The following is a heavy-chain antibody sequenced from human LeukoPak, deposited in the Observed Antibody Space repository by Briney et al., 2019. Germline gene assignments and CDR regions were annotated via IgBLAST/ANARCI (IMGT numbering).Heavy chain of an antibody. CDR1: GFMFSSNW. J-gene: IGHJ4*02. V-gene: IGHV3-7*03. CDR3: ARDDSSGSLPY. CDR2: IKEDGTET. Sequence: GGSLRLSCAASGFMFSSNWMSWVRLAPGKGLEWVANIKEDGTETYYVDSVKGRFTISRDNAKNSLYLQMNSLRVEDTAVYYCARDDSSGSLPYWGRGTLVTVSS. D-gene: IGHD3-22*01.